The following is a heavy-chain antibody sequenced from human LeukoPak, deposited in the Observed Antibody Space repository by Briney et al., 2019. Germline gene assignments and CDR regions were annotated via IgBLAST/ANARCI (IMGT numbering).Heavy chain of an antibody. CDR1: GFTFSGSW. Sequence: GGSLRLSCAASGFTFSGSWMSWVRQAPGKGLEWVADMNPDGSVKYYVDSVKGRFTISRDNAKNSLYQQMNSLRAEDTALYYCAKDNGQGGGGIKPYYYMDVWGKGTTVTVSS. D-gene: IGHD1-14*01. J-gene: IGHJ6*03. CDR2: MNPDGSVK. CDR3: AKDNGQGGGGIKPYYYMDV. V-gene: IGHV3-7*03.